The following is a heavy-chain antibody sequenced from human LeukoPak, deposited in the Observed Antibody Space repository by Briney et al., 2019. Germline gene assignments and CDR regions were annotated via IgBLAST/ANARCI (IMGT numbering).Heavy chain of an antibody. J-gene: IGHJ4*02. Sequence: GASVKVSCKASGYTFTSYDINWVRQATGQGLEWMGWMNPKSGTTGYEQKFQGRVTMTRNTSISTAYMELSSLRSEDTAVYYCARGQQLVPGFDYWGQGTLVTVSS. CDR3: ARGQQLVPGFDY. D-gene: IGHD6-13*01. V-gene: IGHV1-8*01. CDR1: GYTFTSYD. CDR2: MNPKSGTT.